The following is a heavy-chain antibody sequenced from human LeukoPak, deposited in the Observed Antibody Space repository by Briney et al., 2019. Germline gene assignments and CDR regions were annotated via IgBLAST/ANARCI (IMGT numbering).Heavy chain of an antibody. CDR1: GFTFSRYW. CDR2: IKQDGSEK. J-gene: IGHJ4*02. V-gene: IGHV3-7*01. Sequence: PGGSLRLSCAASGFTFSRYWMSWVRQVPGKGLEWVANIKQDGSEKYHVDSVKGRFTISRDNAKNSLYLQMNSLRAEDTAVYYCARDGWSPDYWGQGTLVTVSS. CDR3: ARDGWSPDY.